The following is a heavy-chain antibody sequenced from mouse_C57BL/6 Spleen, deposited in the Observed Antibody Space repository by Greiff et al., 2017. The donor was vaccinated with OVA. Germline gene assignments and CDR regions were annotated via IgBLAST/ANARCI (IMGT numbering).Heavy chain of an antibody. CDR1: GYTFTSYW. V-gene: IGHV1-55*01. J-gene: IGHJ2*01. D-gene: IGHD1-1*01. CDR3: ARSLSTVVAPDY. CDR2: IYPGSGST. Sequence: VQLQQPGAELVKPGASVKMSCKASGYTFTSYWITWVKQRPGQGLEWIGDIYPGSGSTNYNEKFKSKATLTVDTSSSTAYMQISSLTSEDSAVYYCARSLSTVVAPDYWGQGTTLTVSS.